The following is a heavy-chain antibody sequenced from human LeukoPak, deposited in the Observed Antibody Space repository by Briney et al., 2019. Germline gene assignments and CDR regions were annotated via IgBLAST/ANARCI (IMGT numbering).Heavy chain of an antibody. CDR2: IYTTGNT. V-gene: IGHV4-4*07. CDR3: ARGEYYYDSNSAYRYFDP. J-gene: IGHJ5*02. D-gene: IGHD3-22*01. CDR1: GGSISSYY. Sequence: SETLSLTRTVSGGSISSYYWSWIRQPAGKGLEWIGRIYTTGNTNYNPSLKSRVTMSIDTSKKQFSLKPSSVTAADTAVYYCARGEYYYDSNSAYRYFDPWGQGTLVTVSS.